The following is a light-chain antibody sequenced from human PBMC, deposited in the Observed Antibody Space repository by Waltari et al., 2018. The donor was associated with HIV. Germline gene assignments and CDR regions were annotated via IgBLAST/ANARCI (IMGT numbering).Light chain of an antibody. V-gene: IGLV1-44*01. CDR2: SNN. CDR3: AAWDANLNGRL. Sequence: QSVLTQSPSASGTPGQRVTISCSGSISNIGGNTVSWYQHLPGTAPKLRIYSNNQRPSWVPDRFSGSKSGTAASLAISGLQSEDEADYYCAAWDANLNGRLFGGGTKLTVL. CDR1: ISNIGGNT. J-gene: IGLJ2*01.